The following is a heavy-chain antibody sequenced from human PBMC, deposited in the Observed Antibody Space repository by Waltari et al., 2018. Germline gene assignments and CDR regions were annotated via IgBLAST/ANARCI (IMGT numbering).Heavy chain of an antibody. V-gene: IGHV5-51*01. Sequence: EVQLVPSGAEVKKPGASLNISCPGSGYSFTRYWIRRGRQMPGKGLEWMGIIYPGDTDTIYSPSYQGQVTIAANNSISTAYLQWSSLKAADTAMYYCARQGHVDTAMDWGQGTLVTVSS. CDR1: GYSFTRYW. D-gene: IGHD5-18*01. CDR2: IYPGDTDT. CDR3: ARQGHVDTAMD. J-gene: IGHJ4*02.